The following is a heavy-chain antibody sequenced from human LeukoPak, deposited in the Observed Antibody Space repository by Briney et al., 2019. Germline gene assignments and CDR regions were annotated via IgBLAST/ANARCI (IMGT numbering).Heavy chain of an antibody. V-gene: IGHV1-18*01. CDR1: GYTFTSYG. D-gene: IGHD3-9*01. CDR3: ARDTRYFDWRDAFDI. Sequence: ASVKVSCKASGYTFTSYGISWVRQAPGQGLEWMGWISAYNGNTNYAQKLQGRVTMTTDTSTSTAYMGLRSLRSDDTAVYYCARDTRYFDWRDAFDIWGQGTMVTVSS. CDR2: ISAYNGNT. J-gene: IGHJ3*02.